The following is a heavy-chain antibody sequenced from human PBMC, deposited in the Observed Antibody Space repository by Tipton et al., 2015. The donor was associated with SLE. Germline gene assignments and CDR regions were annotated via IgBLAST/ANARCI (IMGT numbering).Heavy chain of an antibody. V-gene: IGHV4-31*03. CDR2: IYYSGST. J-gene: IGHJ4*02. Sequence: TLSLTCTVSGGSISSGGYYWSWIRQHPGKGLEWIGYIYYSGSTYYNPSLKSRVTISVDTSKNQFSLKLSSVTAAATAVYYCAGSSSGSDFDYWGQGTLVTVSS. CDR1: GGSISSGGYY. CDR3: AGSSSGSDFDY. D-gene: IGHD1-26*01.